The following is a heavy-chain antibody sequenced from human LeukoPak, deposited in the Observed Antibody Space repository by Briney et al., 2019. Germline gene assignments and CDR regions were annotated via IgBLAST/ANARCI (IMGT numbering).Heavy chain of an antibody. V-gene: IGHV4-34*01. Sequence: TSETLSLTCAVYGGSFSGYYWSWIRQPPGKGLEWIGEINHSGSTNYNPSLKSRVTISVDTSKNQFSLKLSSVTAADTAVYYCARRGWFFGGYCSGGSCYPFDYWGQGTLVTVSS. CDR3: ARRGWFFGGYCSGGSCYPFDY. D-gene: IGHD2-15*01. CDR1: GGSFSGYY. CDR2: INHSGST. J-gene: IGHJ4*02.